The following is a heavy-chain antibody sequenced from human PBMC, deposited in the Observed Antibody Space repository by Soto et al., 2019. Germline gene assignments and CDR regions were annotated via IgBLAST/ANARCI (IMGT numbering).Heavy chain of an antibody. V-gene: IGHV3-33*01. CDR3: ARDPGVTHYYFDY. J-gene: IGHJ4*02. Sequence: QVQLVESGGGVVQPGRSLRLSCTVSGFTFSSYGFHWVRQAPGKGLEWVGLIWYDGSNKYYADSVKGRFIISRDNSKNTMYLQMNSLRAEDTAVYYCARDPGVTHYYFDYLGQGTLVPVSS. D-gene: IGHD2-21*02. CDR1: GFTFSSYG. CDR2: IWYDGSNK.